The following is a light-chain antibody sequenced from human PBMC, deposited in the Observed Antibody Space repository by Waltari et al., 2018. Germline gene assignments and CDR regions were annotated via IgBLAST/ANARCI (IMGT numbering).Light chain of an antibody. J-gene: IGKJ2*01. CDR3: QQYDNLSYT. CDR1: QDISNY. Sequence: IQMTQSPYSLSASVGAIVTITCQASQDISNYLNWYQQKQWKAPKLLIYDASNLETGVPSRFSGSGSGTDFTFTISSLQPEDIATYYSQQYDNLSYTLGQGTKLEIK. CDR2: DAS. V-gene: IGKV1-33*01.